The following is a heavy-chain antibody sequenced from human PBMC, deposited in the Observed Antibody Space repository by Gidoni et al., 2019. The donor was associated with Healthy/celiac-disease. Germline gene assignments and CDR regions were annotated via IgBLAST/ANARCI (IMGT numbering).Heavy chain of an antibody. CDR1: GFTFRGYG. V-gene: IGHV3-33*01. D-gene: IGHD6-19*01. Sequence: QVQLVESGGGVVQPGRSLRLSCAASGFTFRGYGLHWVRQAPGQGLEWVAVIWYDGSNKYYADSVKGRFTISRDNSKNTLYLQMNSLRAEDTAVYYCAREVAGSGWTPEETYGMDVWGQGTTVTVSS. J-gene: IGHJ6*02. CDR3: AREVAGSGWTPEETYGMDV. CDR2: IWYDGSNK.